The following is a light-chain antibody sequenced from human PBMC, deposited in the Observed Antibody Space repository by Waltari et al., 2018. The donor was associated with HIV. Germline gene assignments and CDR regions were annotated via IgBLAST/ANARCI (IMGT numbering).Light chain of an antibody. CDR1: QGVSTN. J-gene: IGKJ4*01. Sequence: EVVMTQSPATLSVSPGERATTSCRASQGVSTNLAWHQQKPGQAPRLLIYGSSTRATGIPARFSGSGAGTEFTLTISSLQSEDFAVYYCQQYNDWPLTFGGGTKVEIK. CDR2: GSS. V-gene: IGKV3-15*01. CDR3: QQYNDWPLT.